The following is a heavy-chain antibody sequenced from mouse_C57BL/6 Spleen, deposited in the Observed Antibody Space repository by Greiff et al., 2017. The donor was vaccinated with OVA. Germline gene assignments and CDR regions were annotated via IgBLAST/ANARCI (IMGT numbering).Heavy chain of an antibody. D-gene: IGHD1-1*01. Sequence: DVKLQESGPGLVKPSQSLSLTCSVTGYSITSGYYWNWIRQFPGNKLEWMGYISYDGSNNYNPSLKNRISITRDTSKNQFFLKLNSVTTEDTATYYCASTVVATDWYFDVWGTGTTVTVSS. J-gene: IGHJ1*03. CDR3: ASTVVATDWYFDV. V-gene: IGHV3-6*01. CDR1: GYSITSGYY. CDR2: ISYDGSN.